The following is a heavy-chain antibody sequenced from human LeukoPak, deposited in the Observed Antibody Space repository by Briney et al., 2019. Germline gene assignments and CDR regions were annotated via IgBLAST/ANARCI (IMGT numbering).Heavy chain of an antibody. CDR3: ARRDYYGSGSYWDNWFDP. Sequence: PSETLSLTCTVSGGSISSSSFYWGWIRQSPGKGLEWIGSVYYSGPTEYNPSLKSRVTISVDTSKDQFSLRLSSVTAADTAVYYCARRDYYGSGSYWDNWFDPWGQGTLVTVSS. J-gene: IGHJ5*02. V-gene: IGHV4-39*07. CDR2: VYYSGPT. CDR1: GGSISSSSFY. D-gene: IGHD3-10*01.